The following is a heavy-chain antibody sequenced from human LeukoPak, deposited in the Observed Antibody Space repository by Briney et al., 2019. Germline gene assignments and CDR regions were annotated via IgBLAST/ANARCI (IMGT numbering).Heavy chain of an antibody. CDR2: IIHSGST. V-gene: IGHV4-34*12. CDR3: ARSPDYYYMDV. CDR1: GGSFSGYY. Sequence: SETLSLTRAVYGGSFSGYYWSWIRQPPGKGLEWIGEIIHSGSTNYNPSLKSRVTISVDTSKNQFSLKLSSVTAADTAVYYCARSPDYYYMDVWGKGTTVTVSS. J-gene: IGHJ6*03.